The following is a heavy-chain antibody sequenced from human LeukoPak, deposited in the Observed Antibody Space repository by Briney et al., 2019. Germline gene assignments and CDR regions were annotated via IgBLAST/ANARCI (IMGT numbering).Heavy chain of an antibody. Sequence: PSETLSLTCAVYGGSFSGYYWSWIRQPPGKGLEWIGEINHSGSTNYNPSLKSRVTISIDTSKNQFSLKLSSVTAADSAVYYCARAGDSSGYSDDYWGQGTLVTVSS. J-gene: IGHJ4*02. D-gene: IGHD3-22*01. CDR3: ARAGDSSGYSDDY. V-gene: IGHV4-34*01. CDR2: INHSGST. CDR1: GGSFSGYY.